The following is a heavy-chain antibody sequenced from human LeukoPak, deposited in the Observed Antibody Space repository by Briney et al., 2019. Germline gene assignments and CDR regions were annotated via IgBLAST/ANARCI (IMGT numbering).Heavy chain of an antibody. Sequence: ASVKVSCKASGYTFTNYYIYWVRQAPRQGVEGMGIIKPSGGSTTYAQKFQGRVTLTRDTSTSTIYMELSSLRSDDTAVYYCARGKGIYTSFPDDDYWGLGTLVTVSS. CDR2: IKPSGGST. CDR1: GYTFTNYY. J-gene: IGHJ4*02. D-gene: IGHD3-10*01. CDR3: ARGKGIYTSFPDDDY. V-gene: IGHV1-46*01.